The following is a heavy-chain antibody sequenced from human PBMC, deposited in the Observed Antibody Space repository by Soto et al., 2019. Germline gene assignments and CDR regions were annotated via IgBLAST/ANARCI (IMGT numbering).Heavy chain of an antibody. CDR3: AKDRSGSWTFDY. V-gene: IGHV3-30*18. D-gene: IGHD6-25*01. CDR1: GFTFSSYG. J-gene: IGHJ4*02. Sequence: QVQLVESGGGVVQPGRSLRLSCAASGFTFSSYGMHWVRQAPGQGLEWVAVISYDGSNRYYADSVKGRFTISREHSKNALYLQMNSLRAEDTAVYYCAKDRSGSWTFDYWGQGTLVTVSS. CDR2: ISYDGSNR.